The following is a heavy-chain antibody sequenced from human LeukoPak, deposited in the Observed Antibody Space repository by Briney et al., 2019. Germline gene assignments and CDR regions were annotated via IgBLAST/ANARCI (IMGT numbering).Heavy chain of an antibody. D-gene: IGHD3-3*01. CDR1: GYTFTSYD. V-gene: IGHV1-8*03. CDR3: ARGGRITIFGVVIKHYFDY. Sequence: ASMKVSCKASGYTFTSYDINWVRQATGQGLEWMGWMNPNSGNTGYAQKFQGRVTITRNTSTSTAYMELSSLRSEDTAVYYCARGGRITIFGVVIKHYFDYWGQGTLVTVSS. CDR2: MNPNSGNT. J-gene: IGHJ4*02.